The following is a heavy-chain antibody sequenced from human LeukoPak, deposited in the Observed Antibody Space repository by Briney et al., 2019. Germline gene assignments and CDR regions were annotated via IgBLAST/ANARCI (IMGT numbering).Heavy chain of an antibody. Sequence: PSETLSLTCAVYGGSFSGYYWSWIRQPPGKGLEWIGEINHSGSTNYNPSLKSRVTISVDTSKNQFSLKLSSVTAADTAVHYCARVRERNYDFWSGHFDYWGQGTLVTVSS. CDR3: ARVRERNYDFWSGHFDY. V-gene: IGHV4-34*01. CDR2: INHSGST. D-gene: IGHD3-3*01. J-gene: IGHJ4*02. CDR1: GGSFSGYY.